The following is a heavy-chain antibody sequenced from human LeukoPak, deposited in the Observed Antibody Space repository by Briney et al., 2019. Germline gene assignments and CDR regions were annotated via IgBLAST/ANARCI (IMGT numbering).Heavy chain of an antibody. V-gene: IGHV4-59*01. CDR3: ARSRDYGPHYFDY. CDR1: GGSISSYY. J-gene: IGHJ4*02. CDR2: IYYSGST. Sequence: SETLSLTCTVSGGSISSYYWSWIRQPPGKGLEWIGYIYYSGSTNYNPSLKSRVTISVDTSKNQFSLKLSSVTAADPAVYYCARSRDYGPHYFDYWGQEPLVTVSS. D-gene: IGHD4-17*01.